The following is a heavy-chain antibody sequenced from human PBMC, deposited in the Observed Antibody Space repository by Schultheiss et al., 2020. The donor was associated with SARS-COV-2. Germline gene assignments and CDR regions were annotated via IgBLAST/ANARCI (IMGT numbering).Heavy chain of an antibody. V-gene: IGHV4-39*07. J-gene: IGHJ4*02. CDR3: ARGIVSVSSIVLIIVGGIYYFDF. Sequence: SETLSLTCTVSGGSISSSSYYWGWIRQPPGKGLEWIGRIYTSGSTNYNPSLKSRVTMSVDPSKNQFSLKLSSVTAADTAEYYCARGIVSVSSIVLIIVGGIYYFDFWGQGTLVTVSS. CDR2: IYTSGST. CDR1: GGSISSSSYY. D-gene: IGHD2-21*01.